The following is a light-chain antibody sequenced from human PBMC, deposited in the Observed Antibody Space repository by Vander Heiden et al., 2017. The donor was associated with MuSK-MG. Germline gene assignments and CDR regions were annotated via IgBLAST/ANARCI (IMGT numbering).Light chain of an antibody. Sequence: EIVLTQSPATLSLSPGERATLSCRASQSVGSNLAWYQQKPGQAPRLLISGASYRATGIPARFSGSGSGTDFTLTISSLEPEDSAVYYCQQRSNWQGITFGQGTRLEIK. CDR2: GAS. CDR3: QQRSNWQGIT. CDR1: QSVGSN. J-gene: IGKJ5*01. V-gene: IGKV3-11*01.